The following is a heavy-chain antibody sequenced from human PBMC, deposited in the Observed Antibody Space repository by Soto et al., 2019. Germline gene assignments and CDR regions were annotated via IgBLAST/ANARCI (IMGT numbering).Heavy chain of an antibody. D-gene: IGHD2-15*01. J-gene: IGHJ6*02. V-gene: IGHV1-18*04. Sequence: QGQLVQSGAEVKKPGASVKVSCKASGYTFTSYGISWVRQAPGQGLEWMGWISAKKGNTKYAQKFQGRVTITTDTSTSTAYMELRSLRSDDTAVYYCAREILSPDFYFHGMDVWGQGTTVTVAS. CDR3: AREILSPDFYFHGMDV. CDR1: GYTFTSYG. CDR2: ISAKKGNT.